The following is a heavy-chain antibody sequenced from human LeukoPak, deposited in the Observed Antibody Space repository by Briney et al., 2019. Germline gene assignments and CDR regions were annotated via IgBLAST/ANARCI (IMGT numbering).Heavy chain of an antibody. D-gene: IGHD6-13*01. J-gene: IGHJ4*02. Sequence: GGSLRLSCAASGFTFSSYAMSWVRQAPGKGLEWVSAISGGGGSTYYADSVKGRFTISRDNSKNTLYLQMNSLRAEDTAVYYCAKDYSSSWYAHDYWGQGTQVTVSS. V-gene: IGHV3-23*01. CDR1: GFTFSSYA. CDR2: ISGGGGST. CDR3: AKDYSSSWYAHDY.